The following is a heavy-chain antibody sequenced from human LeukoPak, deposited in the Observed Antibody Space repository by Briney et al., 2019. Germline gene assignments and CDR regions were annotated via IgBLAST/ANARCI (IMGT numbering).Heavy chain of an antibody. CDR2: IWYDGSNK. Sequence: GRSLRLSCAASGFTFSSYGMHWVHQAPGKGLEWVAVIWYDGSNKYYADSVKGRFTISRDNSKNTLYLQMNSLRAEDTAEYYCARAGGSATGAIYGMDVWGQGTTVTVSS. J-gene: IGHJ6*02. CDR3: ARAGGSATGAIYGMDV. CDR1: GFTFSSYG. V-gene: IGHV3-33*01. D-gene: IGHD3-10*01.